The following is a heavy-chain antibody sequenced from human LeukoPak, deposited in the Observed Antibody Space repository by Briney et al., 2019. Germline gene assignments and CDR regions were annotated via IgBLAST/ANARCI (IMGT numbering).Heavy chain of an antibody. D-gene: IGHD3-3*01. V-gene: IGHV4-34*01. J-gene: IGHJ5*02. CDR2: INHSGST. Sequence: PSETLSLTCAVYGGSFSGYYWSWIRQPPGKGLEWIGEINHSGSTNYNPSLKSRVTISVDTSKNQFSLKLSSVTVADTAVYYCARGTRITIFGVVIRRPFDPWGQGTLVTVSS. CDR1: GGSFSGYY. CDR3: ARGTRITIFGVVIRRPFDP.